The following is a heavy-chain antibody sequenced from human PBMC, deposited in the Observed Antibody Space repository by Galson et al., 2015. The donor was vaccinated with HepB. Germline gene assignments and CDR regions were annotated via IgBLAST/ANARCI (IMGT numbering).Heavy chain of an antibody. CDR1: GGTFSSYA. CDR3: ARCPRYCSSTSRCMDV. D-gene: IGHD2-2*01. CDR2: IIPIFGTA. V-gene: IGHV1-69*13. Sequence: SVKVSCKASGGTFSSYAISWVRQAPGQGLEWMGGIIPIFGTANYAQKFQGRVTITADESTSTAYMELSSLRSEDTAVYYCARCPRYCSSTSRCMDVWGKGTTVTVSS. J-gene: IGHJ6*03.